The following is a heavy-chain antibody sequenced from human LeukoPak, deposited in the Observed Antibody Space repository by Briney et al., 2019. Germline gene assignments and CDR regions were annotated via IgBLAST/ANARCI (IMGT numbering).Heavy chain of an antibody. CDR3: AKGANTYYYDSSGYYYAVDAFDI. CDR2: ISGSGGST. Sequence: GGSLRLSCAASGFTFSSYAMSWVRQAPGKGLEWVSAISGSGGSTYYADSVKGRFTISRSNSKNTLYLQMNSLRAEDTAVYYCAKGANTYYYDSSGYYYAVDAFDIWGQGTMVTVSS. J-gene: IGHJ3*02. V-gene: IGHV3-23*01. CDR1: GFTFSSYA. D-gene: IGHD3-22*01.